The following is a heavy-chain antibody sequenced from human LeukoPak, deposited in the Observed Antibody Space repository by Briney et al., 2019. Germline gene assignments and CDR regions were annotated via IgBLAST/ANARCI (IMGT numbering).Heavy chain of an antibody. CDR1: GFTFDDYA. CDR2: ISWNSGSI. Sequence: GRSLRLSCAASGFTFDDYAMHWVRQAPGKGLEWVSGISWNSGSIGYADSVKGRFTISRDNAKNSLYLQMNSLRAEDTALYYCAKDRPPGTIKYYFDYWGQGTLVTVSS. CDR3: AKDRPPGTIKYYFDY. J-gene: IGHJ4*02. V-gene: IGHV3-9*01. D-gene: IGHD3-9*01.